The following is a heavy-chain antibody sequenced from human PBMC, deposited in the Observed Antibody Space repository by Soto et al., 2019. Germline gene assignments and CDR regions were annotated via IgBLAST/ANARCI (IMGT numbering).Heavy chain of an antibody. CDR3: AKEWRNYYDSSGYYRKTGRFV. CDR2: ISYDGSNK. V-gene: IGHV3-30*18. Sequence: QVQLVESGGGVVQPGRSLRLSCAASGFTFSSYGMHWVRQAPGKGLEWVAVISYDGSNKYYADSVKGRFTISRDNSKNXLXLXXNSLRAEDTAVYYCAKEWRNYYDSSGYYRKTGRFVWGQGTMVTVSS. J-gene: IGHJ3*01. D-gene: IGHD3-22*01. CDR1: GFTFSSYG.